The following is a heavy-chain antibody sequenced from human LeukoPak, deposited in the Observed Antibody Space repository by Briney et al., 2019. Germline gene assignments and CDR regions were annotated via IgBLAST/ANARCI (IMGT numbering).Heavy chain of an antibody. CDR2: IYSGGST. D-gene: IGHD3-22*01. Sequence: GGSLRLSCAASGFTISSNYMSWVRQAPGKGLEWVSVIYSGGSTYYADSVKGRFTISRDNSKNTLYLQMNSLRAEDTAVYYCARDDSSTGGHRYYYYGMDVWGQGTTVTVSS. CDR3: ARDDSSTGGHRYYYYGMDV. CDR1: GFTISSNY. J-gene: IGHJ6*02. V-gene: IGHV3-66*01.